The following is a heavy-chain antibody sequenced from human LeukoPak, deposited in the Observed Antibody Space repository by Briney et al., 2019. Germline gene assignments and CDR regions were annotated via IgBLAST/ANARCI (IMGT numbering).Heavy chain of an antibody. J-gene: IGHJ3*02. CDR1: GFTFSAYN. CDR2: ISGSTNTI. Sequence: GGSLRLSCAASGFTFSAYNMNWVRQAPGKGLEWVSYISGSTNTIKYADSVKGRFTISRDNAKNSLYLQMNSLRDEDTAVYYCARDSSYAFDIWGQGTVVTVSS. V-gene: IGHV3-48*02. CDR3: ARDSSYAFDI.